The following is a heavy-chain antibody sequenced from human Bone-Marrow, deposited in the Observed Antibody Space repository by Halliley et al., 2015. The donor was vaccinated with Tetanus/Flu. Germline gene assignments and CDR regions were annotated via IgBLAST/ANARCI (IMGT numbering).Heavy chain of an antibody. V-gene: IGHV1-18*04. D-gene: IGHD5-18*01. CDR1: GYTFNIYG. CDR2: ISTYDGDT. Sequence: QLVQSGAEVKKPGASVKVSCKTSGYTFNIYGMSWVRQAHGRGLEWLGRISTYDGDTNYAQKFQDRVTMTTETSTNTVYMELRSLTSDDTAVYFCARDANRRGYAYGYFGPWGQGTLVTVSS. J-gene: IGHJ5*02. CDR3: ARDANRRGYAYGYFGP.